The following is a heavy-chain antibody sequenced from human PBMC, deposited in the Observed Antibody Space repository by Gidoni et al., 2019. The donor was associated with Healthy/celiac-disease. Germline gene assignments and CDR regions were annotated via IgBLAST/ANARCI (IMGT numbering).Heavy chain of an antibody. CDR2: ISWNSGSI. J-gene: IGHJ4*02. Sequence: EVQLVESGGGLVQPGRSLRLSCAASGFTFDDYAMHWVRQAPGKGLEWVSCISWNSGSIGYADSVKGRFTISRDNAKNSLYLQMNSLRAEDTALYYCAKVQSGWLVLYYFDYWGQGTLVTVSS. CDR3: AKVQSGWLVLYYFDY. D-gene: IGHD6-19*01. CDR1: GFTFDDYA. V-gene: IGHV3-9*01.